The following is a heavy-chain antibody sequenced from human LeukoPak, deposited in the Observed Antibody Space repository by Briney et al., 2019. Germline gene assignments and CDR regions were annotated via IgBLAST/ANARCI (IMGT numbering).Heavy chain of an antibody. Sequence: GGSLRLSCETSGFSFSTYWMSWVRQPPGRGLEWVANIRQDGSEKYYVDSVKGRFTISRDIAKQSVFLQMNSLRAEDTAVYYCARLSAMVRGPEDIFYFEFWGLGTLVTVSA. J-gene: IGHJ4*02. CDR1: GFSFSTYW. D-gene: IGHD3-10*01. CDR2: IRQDGSEK. CDR3: ARLSAMVRGPEDIFYFEF. V-gene: IGHV3-7*01.